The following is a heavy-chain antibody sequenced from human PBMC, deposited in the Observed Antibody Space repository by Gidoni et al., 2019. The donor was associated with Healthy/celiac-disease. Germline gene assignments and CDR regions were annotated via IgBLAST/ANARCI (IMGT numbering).Heavy chain of an antibody. Sequence: QVQLQESGPGLVKPSAPLSLTCTVSGGSVRSGSYYWSWIRQPPGKGLEWIGYIYYHGSTNYNPSLKSRVTISVDTSKNQFSLKLSSVTAADTAVYYCARELGYSYGSYYYMDVWGKGTTVTVSS. CDR2: IYYHGST. CDR3: ARELGYSYGSYYYMDV. V-gene: IGHV4-61*01. D-gene: IGHD5-18*01. J-gene: IGHJ6*03. CDR1: GGSVRSGSYY.